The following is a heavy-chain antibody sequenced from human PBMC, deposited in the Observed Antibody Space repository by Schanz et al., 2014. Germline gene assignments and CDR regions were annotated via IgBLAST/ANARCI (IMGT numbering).Heavy chain of an antibody. CDR3: SSPSGYSDYGTYFDF. V-gene: IGHV3-11*06. CDR1: GFTFSDYY. CDR2: ISGTTTYT. J-gene: IGHJ4*02. Sequence: VQLVESGGGLVKPGGSLRLSCAASGFTFSDYYMSWIRQAPGKGLEWVSYISGTTTYTNYADSVEGRFTISRDNSRNTLYLQMNSLRTEDTAVYYCSSPSGYSDYGTYFDFWGQGTLVTVSS. D-gene: IGHD5-12*01.